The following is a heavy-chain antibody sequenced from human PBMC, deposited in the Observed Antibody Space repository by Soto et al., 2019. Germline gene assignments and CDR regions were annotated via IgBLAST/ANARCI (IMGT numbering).Heavy chain of an antibody. V-gene: IGHV3-43*01. Sequence: GGSLILSCAASGSTFDDYTMHWVRQAPGKGLEWVSLISWDGGSTYYADSVKGRFTISRDNSKNSLYLQMNSLRTEDTALYYCAKDPIRDGSGWLDYWGQGTLVTVSS. CDR2: ISWDGGST. D-gene: IGHD6-19*01. J-gene: IGHJ4*02. CDR1: GSTFDDYT. CDR3: AKDPIRDGSGWLDY.